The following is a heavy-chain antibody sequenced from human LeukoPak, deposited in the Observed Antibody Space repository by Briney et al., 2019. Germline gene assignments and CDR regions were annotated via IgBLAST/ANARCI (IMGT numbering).Heavy chain of an antibody. CDR2: ISGSGGGT. Sequence: GGSLRLSCAASGFTFSSYAMSWVRQAPGKGLEWVSAISGSGGGTYYADSVKGRFTISRDNAKNSLYLQMNSLRAEDTAVYYCAELGITMIGGVWGKGTTVTISS. CDR3: AELGITMIGGV. CDR1: GFTFSSYA. V-gene: IGHV3-23*01. D-gene: IGHD3-10*02. J-gene: IGHJ6*04.